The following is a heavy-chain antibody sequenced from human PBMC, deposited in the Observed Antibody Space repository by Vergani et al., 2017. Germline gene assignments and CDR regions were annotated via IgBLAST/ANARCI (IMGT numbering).Heavy chain of an antibody. V-gene: IGHV3-11*05. Sequence: QVQLVESGGGLVKPGGSLRLSCAASGFTFSDYYMSWIRQAPGKGLEWVSYISSSSSYTNYADSVKGRFTISRDNAKNSLYLQMNSLRAEDTAVYYWARGGLVLIHYYYGMDVWGQGTTVTVSS. CDR2: ISSSSSYT. J-gene: IGHJ6*02. CDR3: ARGGLVLIHYYYGMDV. CDR1: GFTFSDYY. D-gene: IGHD6-19*01.